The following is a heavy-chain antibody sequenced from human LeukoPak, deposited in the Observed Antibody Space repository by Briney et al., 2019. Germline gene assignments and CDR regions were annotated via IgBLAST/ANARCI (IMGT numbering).Heavy chain of an antibody. Sequence: GGSLRLSCEVSGFSVSSSFLTWVRQAPGKGLEWVSVIHGRGSTYYADSVRGRFTISRDSSRNTLFRQMNSLRGEDTALYYCARPGGNQPNDYWYFDLWGQGTLVTVSS. CDR1: GFSVSSSF. J-gene: IGHJ2*01. V-gene: IGHV3-66*04. CDR2: IHGRGST. CDR3: ARPGGNQPNDYWYFDL. D-gene: IGHD4-23*01.